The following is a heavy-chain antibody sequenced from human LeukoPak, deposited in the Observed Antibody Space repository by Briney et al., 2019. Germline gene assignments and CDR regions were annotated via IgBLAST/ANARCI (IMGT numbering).Heavy chain of an antibody. CDR1: GGSISSSTYF. CDR2: IYYSGTT. Sequence: SETLSLTCTVSGGSISSSTYFWGWIRQPPGKALEWIGSIYYSGTTYYNPSLKSRVTISLDTSKNQFSLQLTSVTAADTAVYYCARATYYYDSSGYQFDYWGQGTLVTVSS. J-gene: IGHJ4*02. CDR3: ARATYYYDSSGYQFDY. V-gene: IGHV4-39*01. D-gene: IGHD3-22*01.